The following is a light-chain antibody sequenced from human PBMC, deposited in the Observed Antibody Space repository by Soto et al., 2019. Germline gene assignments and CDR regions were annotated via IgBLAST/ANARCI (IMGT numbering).Light chain of an antibody. CDR1: SSNIGNNY. CDR3: GTWDSSLSGGGIFGI. CDR2: DTN. J-gene: IGLJ2*01. V-gene: IGLV1-51*01. Sequence: QSVLTQPPSVSAAPGQTVTISCSGNSSNIGNNYVSWYQQFPGTAPKLLNDTNKRPSGIPDRFSGSKSGTSATLGITGLQTWDEADYYCGTWDSSLSGGGIFGIFGGGTKLTVL.